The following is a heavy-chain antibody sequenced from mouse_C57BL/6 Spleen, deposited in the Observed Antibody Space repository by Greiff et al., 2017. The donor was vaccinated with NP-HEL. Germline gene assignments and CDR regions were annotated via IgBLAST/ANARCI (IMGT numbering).Heavy chain of an antibody. CDR2: ISGGGGNT. J-gene: IGHJ1*03. CDR3: ARRGHWDFDV. CDR1: GFTFSSYT. Sequence: EVKLVESGGGLVKPGGSLKLSCAASGFTFSSYTMSWVRQTPEKRLEWVATISGGGGNTYYPDSVKGRFTISRDNAKNTLYLQMSSLRAEDTALYYCARRGHWDFDVWGTGTTVTVSS. V-gene: IGHV5-9*01.